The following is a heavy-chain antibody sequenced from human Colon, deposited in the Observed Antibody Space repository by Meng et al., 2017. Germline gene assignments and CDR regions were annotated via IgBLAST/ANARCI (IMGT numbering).Heavy chain of an antibody. CDR2: IRGSCGST. Sequence: GESLKIFCAASGFTFSSHAMSWVRQAQGKGLEWVSAIRGSCGSTYYADSVKGRFTISRDNSKNTLYLQMNSLRAEDTAVYYCAKGPSYKTYYYASSCADAFDIWGQGTMVTVSS. CDR3: AKGPSYKTYYYASSCADAFDI. J-gene: IGHJ3*02. CDR1: GFTFSSHA. D-gene: IGHD3-22*01. V-gene: IGHV3-23*01.